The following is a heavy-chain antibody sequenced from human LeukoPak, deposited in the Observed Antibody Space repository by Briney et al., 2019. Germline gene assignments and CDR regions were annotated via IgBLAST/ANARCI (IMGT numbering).Heavy chain of an antibody. D-gene: IGHD6-13*01. J-gene: IGHJ4*02. V-gene: IGHV6-1*01. CDR3: ARGAEEAATFDY. CDR1: GDSVSSNSAA. Sequence: SQTLSLTCATSGDSVSSNSAAWNWIRQSPSRGLEWLGRTYYRSKLYNDYAVSVKSRITINPDTSKNQFSLQLNSVPPEDTAVYYCARGAEEAATFDYWGQRALVTVSS. CDR2: TYYRSKLYN.